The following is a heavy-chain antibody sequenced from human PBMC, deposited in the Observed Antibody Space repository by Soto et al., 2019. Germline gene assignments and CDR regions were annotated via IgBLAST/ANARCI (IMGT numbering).Heavy chain of an antibody. CDR1: GFSLSTSDVG. CDR3: ANSKYRRSSFDY. V-gene: IGHV2-5*02. Sequence: GSGPTLVNPTQTLTLTCTVSGFSLSTSDVGVGWIRQPPGKALEWLAIIYWDDDKRYSPSLKSRLTITKDTSKNQVVLTVTNMDPVDTATYYFANSKYRRSSFDYSCPGPLLTVFS. CDR2: IYWDDDK. D-gene: IGHD6-6*01. J-gene: IGHJ4*02.